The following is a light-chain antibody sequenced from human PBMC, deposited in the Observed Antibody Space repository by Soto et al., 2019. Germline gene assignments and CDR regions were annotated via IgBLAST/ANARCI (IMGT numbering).Light chain of an antibody. Sequence: SYELTQPPSVSVAPGQTARISCGGNDMGSRSVHWYQQKPGQAPVLVVYDDSDRPSGIPERFSGSNSGNTATLTISRVEVGDEADYYCQVWDSSSDHRVFGPGTKLTVL. CDR1: DMGSRS. V-gene: IGLV3-21*02. CDR2: DDS. CDR3: QVWDSSSDHRV. J-gene: IGLJ1*01.